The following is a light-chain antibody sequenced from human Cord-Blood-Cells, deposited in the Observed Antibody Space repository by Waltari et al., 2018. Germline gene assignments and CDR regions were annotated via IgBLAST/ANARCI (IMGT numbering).Light chain of an antibody. CDR3: QQSYSTPPIT. Sequence: DSQMTQSPSSLCTSVGDRVTITCRASQSISSYLNWYQQKPGKAPKLLIYAASSLQSGVTSRFSCCGSGTDFTLTISSLQPEDFATYYCQQSYSTPPITFGQGTRLEIK. V-gene: IGKV1-39*01. CDR1: QSISSY. J-gene: IGKJ5*01. CDR2: AAS.